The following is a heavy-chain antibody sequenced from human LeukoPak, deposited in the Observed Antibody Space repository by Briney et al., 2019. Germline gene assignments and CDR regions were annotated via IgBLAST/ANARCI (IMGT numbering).Heavy chain of an antibody. V-gene: IGHV4-61*02. CDR3: ATRPGSHFDY. CDR2: IYTSGST. Sequence: PSETLSLTCTVSGGSISSGSYYWSWIRQPAGKGLEWIGRIYTSGSTYYNPSLKSRVTISVDTSKNQFSLKLSSVTAADTAVYYCATRPGSHFDYWGQGTLVTVSS. CDR1: GGSISSGSYY. J-gene: IGHJ4*02. D-gene: IGHD1-26*01.